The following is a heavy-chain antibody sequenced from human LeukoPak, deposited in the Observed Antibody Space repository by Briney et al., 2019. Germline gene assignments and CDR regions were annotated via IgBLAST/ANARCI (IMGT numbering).Heavy chain of an antibody. CDR3: AIADLTTVTTMGY. CDR1: GFTFSSYG. CDR2: IWYDGSNK. V-gene: IGHV3-33*01. Sequence: GGSLRLSCAASGFTFSSYGMHWVPQAPGKGLEWVAVIWYDGSNKYYADSVKGRFTISRDNSKNTLYLQMSSLRAEDTAVYYCAIADLTTVTTMGYWGQGTLVTVSS. D-gene: IGHD4-17*01. J-gene: IGHJ4*02.